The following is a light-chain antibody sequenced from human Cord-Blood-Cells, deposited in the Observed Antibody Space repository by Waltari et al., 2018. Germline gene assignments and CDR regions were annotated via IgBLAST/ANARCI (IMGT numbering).Light chain of an antibody. CDR1: SSDVGGYNY. J-gene: IGLJ2*01. V-gene: IGLV2-14*01. CDR2: EVS. CDR3: SSYTSSSTLDVV. Sequence: QSALTQPASVSGSPGQSITISCTGTSSDVGGYNYVPWYQQHTGKAPKLMIYEVSNRPSGVSNRFSGSKSGNTASLTISGLQAEDEADYYCSSYTSSSTLDVVFGGGTKLTVL.